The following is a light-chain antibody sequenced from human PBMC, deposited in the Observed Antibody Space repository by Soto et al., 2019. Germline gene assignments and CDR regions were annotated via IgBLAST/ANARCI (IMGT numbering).Light chain of an antibody. CDR3: QQYNKSPLT. CDR2: SAS. CDR1: QGVNNN. J-gene: IGKJ3*01. V-gene: IGKV3-15*01. Sequence: EIGMTQSPVTLSVSPGERATLSCAASQGVNNNVAWYQQKPGHTPRLLIYSASIGATGTPARFSGSGSGSDFTLTISSLQSEDFAVYYCQQYNKSPLTFGPGTKVDIK.